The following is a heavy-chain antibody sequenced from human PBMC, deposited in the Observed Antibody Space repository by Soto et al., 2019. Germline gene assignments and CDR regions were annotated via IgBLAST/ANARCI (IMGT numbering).Heavy chain of an antibody. Sequence: EVQLVESGGGLVQPGGSLRLSCAASGFTFSSYWMHWVRQAPGKGLVWVSRINSDGSSTSYADSVKGRFTISRDNAKNTRYLQMNSLRAEDTAVYYCARDLEGPLYSSSSEWFDPWGQGTLVTVSS. CDR1: GFTFSSYW. CDR2: INSDGSST. D-gene: IGHD6-6*01. J-gene: IGHJ5*02. CDR3: ARDLEGPLYSSSSEWFDP. V-gene: IGHV3-74*01.